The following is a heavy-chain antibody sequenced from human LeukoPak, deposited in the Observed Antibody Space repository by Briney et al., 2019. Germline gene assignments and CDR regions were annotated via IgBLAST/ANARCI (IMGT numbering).Heavy chain of an antibody. Sequence: ASVKVSCKASGYTFTSYGISWVRQAPGQGLEWMGWISAYNGNTNYAQKLQGRVTMTTDTSTSTAYMELRSLRSDDTVVYYCARVQDYVWGSYPSFDYWGQGTLVTVSS. CDR1: GYTFTSYG. CDR2: ISAYNGNT. J-gene: IGHJ4*02. CDR3: ARVQDYVWGSYPSFDY. V-gene: IGHV1-18*01. D-gene: IGHD3-16*01.